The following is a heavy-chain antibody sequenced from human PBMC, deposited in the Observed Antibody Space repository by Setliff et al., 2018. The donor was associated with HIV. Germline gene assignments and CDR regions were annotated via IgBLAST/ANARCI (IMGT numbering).Heavy chain of an antibody. CDR1: GGSINTYY. J-gene: IGHJ6*02. CDR2: FYTSGST. V-gene: IGHV4-4*07. Sequence: SETLSLTCTVSGGSINTYYWSWIRQPAGKGLEWIGRFYTSGSTNYNPSLKSRVTISVDTSKNQFSLKLSSVTAADTAVYYCARENDGSGSYGYYYYGMDVWGQGTTVTVSS. CDR3: ARENDGSGSYGYYYYGMDV. D-gene: IGHD3-10*01.